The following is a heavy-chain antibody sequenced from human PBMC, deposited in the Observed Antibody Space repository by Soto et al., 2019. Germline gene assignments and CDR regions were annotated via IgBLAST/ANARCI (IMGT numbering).Heavy chain of an antibody. J-gene: IGHJ4*02. V-gene: IGHV3-33*01. CDR2: IWYDGSNK. D-gene: IGHD2-21*02. CDR3: ARSFHSGYRCGGDCYTIDY. CDR1: GFTFSSYG. Sequence: QVQLVESGGGVVQPGRSLRLSCAASGFTFSSYGMHWVRQAPGKGLEWVAVIWYDGSNKYYADSVKGRFTISRDNSKNPLYLQMNSLRAEDTAVYDCARSFHSGYRCGGDCYTIDYWGQGTLVTVSS.